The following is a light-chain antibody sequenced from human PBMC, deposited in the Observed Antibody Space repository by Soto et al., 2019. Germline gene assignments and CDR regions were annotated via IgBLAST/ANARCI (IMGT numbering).Light chain of an antibody. Sequence: EIVLTQSPATLSLSPEERATLSCRASQSVSSYLAWYQQKPGQAPRLLIYDASNRATGIPARFSGSGSGTDFTLTISSLEPEDFAVYYCQQRSKWPLTFGQGTRLEIK. V-gene: IGKV3-11*01. CDR2: DAS. J-gene: IGKJ5*01. CDR3: QQRSKWPLT. CDR1: QSVSSY.